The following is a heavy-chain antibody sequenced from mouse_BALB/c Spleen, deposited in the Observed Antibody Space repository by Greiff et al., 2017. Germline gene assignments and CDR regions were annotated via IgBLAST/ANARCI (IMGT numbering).Heavy chain of an antibody. J-gene: IGHJ4*01. D-gene: IGHD1-1*01. CDR3: ARLLREAMDY. Sequence: EVQGVESGGDLVKPGGSLKLSCAASGFTFSSYGMSWVRQTPDKRLEWVATISSGGSYTYYPDSVKGRFTISRDNAKNTLYLQMSSLKSEDTAMYYCARLLREAMDYWGQGTSVTVSS. CDR1: GFTFSSYG. V-gene: IGHV5-6*01. CDR2: ISSGGSYT.